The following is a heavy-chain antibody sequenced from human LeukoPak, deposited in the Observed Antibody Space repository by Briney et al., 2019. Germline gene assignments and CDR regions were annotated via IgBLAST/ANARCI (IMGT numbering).Heavy chain of an antibody. CDR3: AKDQQLVRDDYYYYGMDV. CDR2: ISSSGGSSSGRT. Sequence: GGSLRLSCAASGFTFSKYAMSWVRQAPGKGLERVSGISSSGGSSSGRTYYADSVKGRFTFSRDNSKNTLYLQMNSLRAEDTAVYYCAKDQQLVRDDYYYYGMDVWGQGTTVTVSS. D-gene: IGHD6-13*01. CDR1: GFTFSKYA. J-gene: IGHJ6*02. V-gene: IGHV3-23*01.